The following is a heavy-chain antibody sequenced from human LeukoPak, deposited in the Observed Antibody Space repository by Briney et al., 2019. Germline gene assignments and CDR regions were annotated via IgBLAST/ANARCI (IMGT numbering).Heavy chain of an antibody. Sequence: SETLTLTCTVSGGSIDITTYYWGWIRQPPGKGLDWIGSVYYPGGTYYNPSLMSRVTISIDTSKNQFSLKLSSVTAADTAVYYCARDAWEYYDSSGHAGWFDPWGQGTLVTVSS. CDR2: VYYPGGT. CDR3: ARDAWEYYDSSGHAGWFDP. V-gene: IGHV4-39*07. CDR1: GGSIDITTYY. D-gene: IGHD3-22*01. J-gene: IGHJ5*02.